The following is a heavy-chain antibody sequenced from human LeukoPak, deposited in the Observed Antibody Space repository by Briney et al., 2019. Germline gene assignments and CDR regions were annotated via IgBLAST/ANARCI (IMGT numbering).Heavy chain of an antibody. CDR2: IRSKAYGGTT. CDR3: TRGSGSYYVSYSY. D-gene: IGHD1-26*01. Sequence: GGSLRLSCTASGFTFGDYAMSWVRQAPGKGLEWVGLIRSKAYGGTTEYAASVKGRFTISRDDSKSIAYLQMNSLKTEDTAVYYCTRGSGSYYVSYSYWGQGTLVTVSS. CDR1: GFTFGDYA. V-gene: IGHV3-49*04. J-gene: IGHJ4*02.